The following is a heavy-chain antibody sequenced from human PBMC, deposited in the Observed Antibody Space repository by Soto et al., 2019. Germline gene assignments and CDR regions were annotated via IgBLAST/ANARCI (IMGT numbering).Heavy chain of an antibody. CDR1: GGSISSGDYY. CDR2: IYYSGST. V-gene: IGHV4-30-4*01. D-gene: IGHD2-2*01. CDR3: ARSSTSNLYFDY. Sequence: KPSETLSLTCTVSGGSISSGDYYWSWIRQPPGKGLEWIGYIYYSGSTYYNPSLKSRVTISVDTSKNQFSLKLSSVTAADTAVYYCARSSTSNLYFDYWGQGTLVTVSS. J-gene: IGHJ4*02.